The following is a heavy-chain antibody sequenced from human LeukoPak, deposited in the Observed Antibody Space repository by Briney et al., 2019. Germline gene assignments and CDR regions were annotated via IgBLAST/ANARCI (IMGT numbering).Heavy chain of an antibody. J-gene: IGHJ4*02. Sequence: GSLRLSCAASGFTFDDYTMHWVRQVPGKGLEWVSLISWDGGSTYYADSVKGRFTISRDNSKNSLYLQMNSLRTEDTALYYCAKDLARQLVSNHYFDYWGQGTLVTVSS. D-gene: IGHD6-6*01. V-gene: IGHV3-43*01. CDR2: ISWDGGST. CDR1: GFTFDDYT. CDR3: AKDLARQLVSNHYFDY.